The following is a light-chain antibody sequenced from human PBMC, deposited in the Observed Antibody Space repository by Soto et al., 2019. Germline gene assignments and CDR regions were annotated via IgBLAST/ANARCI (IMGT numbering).Light chain of an antibody. V-gene: IGLV2-14*03. J-gene: IGLJ1*01. CDR2: AVS. CDR1: SSDIGSYNH. Sequence: QSVLIQPASVSGSPGQSITISCSGTSSDIGSYNHVAWYQQFPGKSPKLMIYAVSDRPSGVSDRFSGSKSGITASLTFSGLQTEDEADYYCISYTDRQSYLFGTGTKVTVL. CDR3: ISYTDRQSYL.